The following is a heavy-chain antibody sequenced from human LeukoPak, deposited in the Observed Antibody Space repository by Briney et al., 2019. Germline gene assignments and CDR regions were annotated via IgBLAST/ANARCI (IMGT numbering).Heavy chain of an antibody. D-gene: IGHD2-15*01. V-gene: IGHV3-23*01. Sequence: AGGSLRLSCAVSGFSFNNYAMSWVRQAPGKGLQWVSSISDDGHSTYFADSVRGRFTLSRDNYKNILYLQVNSLRDEDTAMYYCAKSRCSGGTCHSYRPYYFDYWGQGTLVTVSS. CDR2: ISDDGHST. J-gene: IGHJ4*02. CDR1: GFSFNNYA. CDR3: AKSRCSGGTCHSYRPYYFDY.